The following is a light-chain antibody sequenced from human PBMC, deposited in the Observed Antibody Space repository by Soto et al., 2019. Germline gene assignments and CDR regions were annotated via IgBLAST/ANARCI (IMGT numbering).Light chain of an antibody. V-gene: IGLV1-40*01. CDR3: QSYASSLSGLV. CDR1: SSNIGAGYD. J-gene: IGLJ1*01. CDR2: GNS. Sequence: QSVLTQPPSVSGAPGQRVTISCTGSSSNIGAGYDVHWYQQLPGTAPKLLIYGNSHRPSGVPDRFSGSKSGTSASLAITGLQAEDEADYYCQSYASSLSGLVFGTGTKLTVL.